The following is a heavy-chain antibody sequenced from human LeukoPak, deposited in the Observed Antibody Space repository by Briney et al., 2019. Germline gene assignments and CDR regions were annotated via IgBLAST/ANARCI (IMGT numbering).Heavy chain of an antibody. Sequence: PGGSLRLSCAASGFTFSSYSMNWVRQAPGKGLEWVSSISSSSSYIYYADSVKGRFTISRDNAKNSLYLQMNSLRAEDTAVYYCARENGYSCSSFDYWGQGTLVTVSS. CDR3: ARENGYSCSSFDY. J-gene: IGHJ4*02. V-gene: IGHV3-21*01. CDR2: ISSSSSYI. CDR1: GFTFSSYS. D-gene: IGHD6-13*01.